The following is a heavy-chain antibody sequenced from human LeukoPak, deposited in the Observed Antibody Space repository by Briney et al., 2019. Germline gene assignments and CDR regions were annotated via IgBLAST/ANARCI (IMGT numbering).Heavy chain of an antibody. CDR2: INWSGSST. Sequence: GGSLRLSCAASGFTFDEYGMSWVRQAPGKGLEWVSGINWSGSSTTYADSVKGRFTISRDNAKNSLYLQMNSLRAEDTALYYCASRRGGYWGQGTLVTVSS. CDR1: GFTFDEYG. J-gene: IGHJ4*02. CDR3: ASRRGGY. V-gene: IGHV3-20*04. D-gene: IGHD3-10*01.